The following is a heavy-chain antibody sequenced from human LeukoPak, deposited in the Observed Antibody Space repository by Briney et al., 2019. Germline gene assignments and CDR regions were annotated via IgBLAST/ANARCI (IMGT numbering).Heavy chain of an antibody. CDR1: GFTFSSYA. V-gene: IGHV3-30-3*01. D-gene: IGHD3-22*01. CDR2: ISYDGSNK. Sequence: GRSLRLSCAASGFTFSSYAMHWVRQAPGKGLEWVAVISYDGSNKYYADSVKGRFTISRDNSKNTLYLQMNSLRAEDTAVYYCAKDRPPHGYYMKVADYWGQGTLVTVSS. J-gene: IGHJ4*02. CDR3: AKDRPPHGYYMKVADY.